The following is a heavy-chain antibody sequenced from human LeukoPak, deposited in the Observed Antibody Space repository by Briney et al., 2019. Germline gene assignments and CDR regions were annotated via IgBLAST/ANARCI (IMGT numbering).Heavy chain of an antibody. CDR1: GYTFTDYY. Sequence: ASVKVSCKASGYTFTDYYIHWMWQASGQGLEWMGWINPKSGGTDYAQKFQGRVTTTKDTSISTVYMELRGLGPEDTALYYCAKVSKLGCSGGTCYSAFDYWGQGTLVTVSS. CDR3: AKVSKLGCSGGTCYSAFDY. V-gene: IGHV1-2*02. CDR2: INPKSGGT. D-gene: IGHD2-15*01. J-gene: IGHJ4*02.